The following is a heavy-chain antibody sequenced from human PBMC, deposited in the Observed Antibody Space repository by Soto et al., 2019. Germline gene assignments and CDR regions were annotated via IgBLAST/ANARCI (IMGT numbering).Heavy chain of an antibody. CDR3: ARDRRLITMVRGVSLWFHP. J-gene: IGHJ5*02. CDR1: GGSFSGYY. D-gene: IGHD3-10*01. CDR2: INHSGST. V-gene: IGHV4-34*01. Sequence: SETLSLTCAVYGGSFSGYYWSWIRQPPGKGLEWIGEINHSGSTNYNPSLKSRVTISVDTSKNQFSLKLSSVTAADTAVYYCARDRRLITMVRGVSLWFHPWGQGTLVTVS.